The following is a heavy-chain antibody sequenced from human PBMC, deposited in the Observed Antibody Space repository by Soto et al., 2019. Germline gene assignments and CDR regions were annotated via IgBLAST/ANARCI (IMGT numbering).Heavy chain of an antibody. Sequence: GASVKVSCKASGYTFTSYGISWVRQAPGQGLEWMGWISAYNGNTNYAQKLQGRVTMTTDTSTSTAYMGLRSQRSDDTAVYYCARDRGGAYYYYSSGYYQAFDYWGQGTLVTGSS. CDR1: GYTFTSYG. CDR2: ISAYNGNT. CDR3: ARDRGGAYYYYSSGYYQAFDY. V-gene: IGHV1-18*04. J-gene: IGHJ4*02. D-gene: IGHD3-22*01.